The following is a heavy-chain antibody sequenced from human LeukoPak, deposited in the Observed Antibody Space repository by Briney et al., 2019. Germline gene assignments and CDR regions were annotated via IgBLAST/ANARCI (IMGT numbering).Heavy chain of an antibody. J-gene: IGHJ4*02. CDR1: GFTLSKHW. CDR3: GREWAVDF. V-gene: IGHV3-7*01. CDR2: IKQDGSEK. Sequence: TGGSLTLSCAASGFTLSKHWMTWVRQAPGKGLECAAIIKQDGSEKYYVNSVKGRFTISRDNAKNSLYLQMNSLRVEDTAVYYCGREWAVDFWGQGTLVTVSS.